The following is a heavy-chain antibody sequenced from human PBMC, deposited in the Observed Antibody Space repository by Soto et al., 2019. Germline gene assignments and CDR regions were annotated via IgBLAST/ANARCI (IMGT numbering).Heavy chain of an antibody. D-gene: IGHD3-10*01. Sequence: GGSLRLSCAASGFSFSSYWMSWVRQAPGRGEWVANINQDATRQSYVDSVEGQFSISRDNAKNSLYLQMNSLRVEDTAVYYCAKVGLFDGNKPITFEFWGQGTLVTVS. V-gene: IGHV3-7*03. CDR2: INQDATRQ. CDR1: GFSFSSYW. CDR3: AKVGLFDGNKPITFEF. J-gene: IGHJ4*02.